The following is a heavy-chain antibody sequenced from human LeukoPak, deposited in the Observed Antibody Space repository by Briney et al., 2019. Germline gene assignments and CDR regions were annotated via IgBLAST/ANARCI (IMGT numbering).Heavy chain of an antibody. CDR3: ARGEMALDY. CDR1: GGSFSAYY. D-gene: IGHD5-24*01. J-gene: IGHJ4*02. Sequence: SETLSLTCAVYGGSFSAYYWSWIRQPPGKGLEWIGSIYYSGSTYYNPSLKSRVTISVDTSKNQFSLKLSSVTAADTAVYYCARGEMALDYWGQGTLVTVSS. V-gene: IGHV4-34*01. CDR2: IYYSGST.